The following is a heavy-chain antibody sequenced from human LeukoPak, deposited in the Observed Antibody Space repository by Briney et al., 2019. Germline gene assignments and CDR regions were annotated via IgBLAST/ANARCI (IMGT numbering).Heavy chain of an antibody. CDR2: ISGSGGST. V-gene: IGHV3-23*01. D-gene: IGHD5-12*01. Sequence: GGSLRLSCAASGFTFSSYGMSWVRQAPGKGLEWVSAISGSGGSTYYADSVKGRFTISRDNSKNTLYLQMNSLRAEDTAVYYCANLYSGYGPIFDYWGQGTLVTVSS. CDR1: GFTFSSYG. CDR3: ANLYSGYGPIFDY. J-gene: IGHJ4*02.